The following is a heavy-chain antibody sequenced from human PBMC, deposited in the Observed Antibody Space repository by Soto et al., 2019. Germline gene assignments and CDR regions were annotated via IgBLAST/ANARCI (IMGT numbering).Heavy chain of an antibody. Sequence: EVQLLESGGGLVQPGGSLRLSCAASGFTFSSYAMSWVHQAPGKGLEWVSAISGSGGSTYYADSVKGRFTISRDNSKNTLYLQMNSLRAEDTAVYYCAKGTAMVTQDYYYYGMDVWGQGTTVTVSS. CDR2: ISGSGGST. CDR1: GFTFSSYA. CDR3: AKGTAMVTQDYYYYGMDV. J-gene: IGHJ6*02. V-gene: IGHV3-23*01. D-gene: IGHD5-18*01.